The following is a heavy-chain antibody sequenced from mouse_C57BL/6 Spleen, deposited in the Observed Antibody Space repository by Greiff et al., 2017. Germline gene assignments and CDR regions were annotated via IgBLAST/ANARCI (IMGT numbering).Heavy chain of an antibody. Sequence: QVQLQQPGAELVKPGASVKLSCKASGYTFTSYWMHWVKQRPGQGLEWIGMIHPNSGSTNYNEKFKSKATLTVDTSSSTAYMQLSSLTSEDSAVYYCARSYGNYDAMDYWGQGTSVTVSS. D-gene: IGHD2-1*01. J-gene: IGHJ4*01. CDR2: IHPNSGST. CDR3: ARSYGNYDAMDY. V-gene: IGHV1-64*01. CDR1: GYTFTSYW.